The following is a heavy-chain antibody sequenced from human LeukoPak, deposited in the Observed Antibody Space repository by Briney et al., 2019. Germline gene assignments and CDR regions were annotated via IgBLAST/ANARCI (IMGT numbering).Heavy chain of an antibody. Sequence: SETLSLTCAVYGGSFSGYYWSWIRQPPGKGLEWIGEINHSGSTNYNPSLKSRVTISVDTSKNQFSLKLSSVTAADTAVYYCARAYSSSWYVAFDIWGQGTMVTVSS. CDR2: INHSGST. CDR1: GGSFSGYY. V-gene: IGHV4-34*01. J-gene: IGHJ3*02. CDR3: ARAYSSSWYVAFDI. D-gene: IGHD6-13*01.